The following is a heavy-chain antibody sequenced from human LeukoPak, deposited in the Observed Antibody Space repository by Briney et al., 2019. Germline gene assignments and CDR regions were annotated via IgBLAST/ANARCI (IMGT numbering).Heavy chain of an antibody. CDR2: IYYSGST. J-gene: IGHJ4*02. D-gene: IGHD3-3*01. V-gene: IGHV4-31*03. CDR1: GGSISSGGYY. Sequence: SETLSLTCTVSGGSISSGGYYWSWIRQHRGKGLEWIGYIYYSGSTYYNPSLKSRVTISVDTSKNQFSLKLSSVTAADTAVYYCARGAGRDFWSGTFDYWGQGTLVTVSS. CDR3: ARGAGRDFWSGTFDY.